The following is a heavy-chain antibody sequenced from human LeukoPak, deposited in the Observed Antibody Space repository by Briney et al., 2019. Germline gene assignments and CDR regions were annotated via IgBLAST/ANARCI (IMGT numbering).Heavy chain of an antibody. CDR3: ARDDCSSISSYHNWFDP. J-gene: IGHJ5*02. CDR2: IKQDGSEK. Sequence: GGSLRLSCAASGFTFSSYWMSWVRQAPGKGLEWVANIKQDGSEKYYVDSVKGRFTISRDNAKNSLYLQMNSLRAEDTAVYYCARDDCSSISSYHNWFDPWGQGTQVTVSS. V-gene: IGHV3-7*01. D-gene: IGHD2-2*01. CDR1: GFTFSSYW.